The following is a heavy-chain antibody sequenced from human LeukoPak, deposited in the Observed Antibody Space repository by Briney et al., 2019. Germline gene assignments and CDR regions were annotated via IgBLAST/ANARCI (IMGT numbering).Heavy chain of an antibody. CDR3: ARGQLRYCSSTSCYSRPHAN. V-gene: IGHV4-34*01. CDR2: INHSGST. Sequence: SETLSLTCAVYGGSFSGYYWSWIRQPPGKGLEWIWEINHSGSTNYNPSPKSRVTISVDTSKNQFSLKLSSVTAADTAVYYCARGQLRYCSSTSCYSRPHANWGQGTLVTVSS. CDR1: GGSFSGYY. J-gene: IGHJ4*02. D-gene: IGHD2-2*01.